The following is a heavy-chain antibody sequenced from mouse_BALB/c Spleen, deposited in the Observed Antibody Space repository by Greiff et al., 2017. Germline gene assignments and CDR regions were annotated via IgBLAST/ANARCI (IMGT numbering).Heavy chain of an antibody. Sequence: VQLQQSGAELMKPGASVKISCKATGYTFSSYWIEWVKQRPGHGLEWIGEILPGSGSTNYNEKFKGKATFTADTSSNTAYMQLSSLTSEDSAVYYGARTSYGSSYWYFDVWGAGTTVTVSS. CDR2: ILPGSGST. V-gene: IGHV1-9*01. CDR3: ARTSYGSSYWYFDV. CDR1: GYTFSSYW. J-gene: IGHJ1*01. D-gene: IGHD1-1*01.